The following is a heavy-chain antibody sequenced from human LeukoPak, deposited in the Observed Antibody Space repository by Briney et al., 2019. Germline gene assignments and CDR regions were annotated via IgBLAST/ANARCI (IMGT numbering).Heavy chain of an antibody. CDR3: ARDGVVPAASARGGNWFDP. Sequence: GGSLRLSCAASGFTFSSYSMNWVRQAPGKGLEWVSSISSSSSYIYYADSVKGRFTISGDNAKNSLYLQMNSLRAEDTAVYYCARDGVVPAASARGGNWFDPWGQGTLVTVSS. CDR1: GFTFSSYS. D-gene: IGHD2-2*01. J-gene: IGHJ5*02. CDR2: ISSSSSYI. V-gene: IGHV3-21*01.